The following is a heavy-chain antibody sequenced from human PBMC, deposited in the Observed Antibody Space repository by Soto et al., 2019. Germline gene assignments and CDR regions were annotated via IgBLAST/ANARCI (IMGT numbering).Heavy chain of an antibody. CDR3: XKALGYCSSTSCYVLDY. J-gene: IGHJ4*02. D-gene: IGHD2-2*01. CDR1: GFTFSSYA. Sequence: GGSLRLSCAASGFTFSSYAMSWVRQAPGKGLEWVSAISGSGGSTYYADSVKGRFTISRDNSKNTLYLQMNSLRAEDTAVYYCXKALGYCSSTSCYVLDYWGQGTLVTVSS. V-gene: IGHV3-23*01. CDR2: ISGSGGST.